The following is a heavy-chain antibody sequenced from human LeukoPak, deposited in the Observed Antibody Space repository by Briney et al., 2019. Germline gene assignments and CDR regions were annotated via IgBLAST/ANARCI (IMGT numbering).Heavy chain of an antibody. Sequence: GGSLRLSCAASGFIFSSYNMKWVRQTPGKGLEWISDISSSGSTIYYADSVKGRFTISRDNAKNSLYLQMNSLRAEDTAVYYCARGGNYGSGSYYNEPFDYWGQGTLVTVSS. D-gene: IGHD3-10*01. CDR1: GFIFSSYN. CDR2: ISSSGSTI. CDR3: ARGGNYGSGSYYNEPFDY. V-gene: IGHV3-48*04. J-gene: IGHJ4*02.